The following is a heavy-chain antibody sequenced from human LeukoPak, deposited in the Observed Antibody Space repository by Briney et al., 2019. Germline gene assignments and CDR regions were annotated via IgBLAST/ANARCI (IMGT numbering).Heavy chain of an antibody. Sequence: PGGSLRLSCAASGFTFSSYWMHWVRQAPGKGLEWVSAISGSGGSTYYADSVKGRFTISRDNSKNTLYLQMNSLRAEDTAVYYCARDREGAMDVWGKGTTVTVSS. J-gene: IGHJ6*04. CDR2: ISGSGGST. V-gene: IGHV3-23*01. D-gene: IGHD5-24*01. CDR3: ARDREGAMDV. CDR1: GFTFSSYW.